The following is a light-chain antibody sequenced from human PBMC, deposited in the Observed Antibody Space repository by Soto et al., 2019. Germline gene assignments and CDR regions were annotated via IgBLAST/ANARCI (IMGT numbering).Light chain of an antibody. CDR3: TSYTSVTIVV. V-gene: IGLV2-14*01. CDR2: GVT. J-gene: IGLJ2*01. CDR1: NSDIGGYNS. Sequence: QSALTQPASVCGSPGQSITISCTGSNSDIGGYNSVSRYQQHPGKAPKLLIFGVTNRPSGVSDRFSGSKSGNTASLTISALQAEDEADYYCTSYTSVTIVVFGGGTKLTVL.